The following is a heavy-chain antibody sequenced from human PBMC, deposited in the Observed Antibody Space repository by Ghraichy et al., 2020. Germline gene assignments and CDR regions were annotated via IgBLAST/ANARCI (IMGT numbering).Heavy chain of an antibody. D-gene: IGHD5-24*01. CDR2: ISYDGSNK. Sequence: GGSLRLSCAASGFTFSSYAMHWVRQAPGKGLEWVAVISYDGSNKYYADSVKGRFTISRDNSKHTLYLQMNSLRAEDTAVYYCAREKGSRWSPNNNWFDPWGQGTLVTVSS. CDR1: GFTFSSYA. CDR3: AREKGSRWSPNNNWFDP. J-gene: IGHJ5*02. V-gene: IGHV3-30*04.